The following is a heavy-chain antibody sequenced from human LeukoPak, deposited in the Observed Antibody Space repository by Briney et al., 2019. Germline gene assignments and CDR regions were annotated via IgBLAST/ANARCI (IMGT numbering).Heavy chain of an antibody. CDR3: ARAGTMVRGVIEFDY. V-gene: IGHV4-34*01. CDR2: INHSGST. CDR1: GGSFSGYY. J-gene: IGHJ4*02. Sequence: PSETLSLTCAVYGGSFSGYYWSWIRQPPGKGLEWIGEINHSGSTNYNPSPKSRVTISVDTSKNQFSLKLSSVTAADTAVYYCARAGTMVRGVIEFDYWGQGTLVTVSS. D-gene: IGHD3-10*01.